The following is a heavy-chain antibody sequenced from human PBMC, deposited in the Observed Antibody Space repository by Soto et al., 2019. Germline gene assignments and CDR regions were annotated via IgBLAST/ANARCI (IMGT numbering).Heavy chain of an antibody. CDR2: ISGTSGHT. CDR1: GFHFDRYP. J-gene: IGHJ6*02. Sequence: GGSLRLSCAASGFHFDRYPMSWVRQAPGKGLEWVSSISGTSGHTYYADSVRGRFTISRENSKNTLFLQMSSLRAEDTALYYCAKDPPISCSTNGVCPRDDMDVWGQGITVTVSS. V-gene: IGHV3-23*01. CDR3: AKDPPISCSTNGVCPRDDMDV. D-gene: IGHD2-8*01.